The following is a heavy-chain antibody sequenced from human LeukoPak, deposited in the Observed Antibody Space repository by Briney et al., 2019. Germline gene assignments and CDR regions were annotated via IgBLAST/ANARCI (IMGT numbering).Heavy chain of an antibody. CDR3: ARVLATDDAFDI. V-gene: IGHV4-34*01. CDR2: INHSGST. J-gene: IGHJ3*02. CDR1: GGSISSYY. Sequence: KSSETLSLTCTVSGGSISSYYWSWIRQPPGKGLEWIGEINHSGSTNYNPSLKSRVTISVDTSKNQFSLKLSSVTAADTAVYYCARVLATDDAFDIWGQGTMVTVSS. D-gene: IGHD5-12*01.